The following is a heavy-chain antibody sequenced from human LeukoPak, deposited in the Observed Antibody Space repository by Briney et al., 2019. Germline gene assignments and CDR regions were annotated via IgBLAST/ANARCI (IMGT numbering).Heavy chain of an antibody. D-gene: IGHD3-3*01. CDR2: INHSGST. Sequence: PSETLSLTCAVYGGSFSGYYWSWIRQPPGKGLEWIGEINHSGSTNYNPSLKSRVTISVDTSKNQFSLKLSSVTAADTAVYYCARCNGSCGVVYYFDYWGQGTLVTVSS. J-gene: IGHJ4*02. CDR1: GGSFSGYY. CDR3: ARCNGSCGVVYYFDY. V-gene: IGHV4-34*01.